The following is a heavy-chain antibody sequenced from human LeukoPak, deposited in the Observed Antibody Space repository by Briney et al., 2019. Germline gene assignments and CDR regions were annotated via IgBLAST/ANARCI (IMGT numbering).Heavy chain of an antibody. D-gene: IGHD4-17*01. Sequence: PGRSLRLSCAASGFTFSSYGMLWVRQAPGKGLEGVAVISYDGSNKYYADSVTGRITISRDNSKNTLYLQMNSLRAYDTAVYYCAKDKDYGDYYYYGMDVWGQGTTVTVSS. CDR3: AKDKDYGDYYYYGMDV. J-gene: IGHJ6*02. CDR1: GFTFSSYG. V-gene: IGHV3-30*18. CDR2: ISYDGSNK.